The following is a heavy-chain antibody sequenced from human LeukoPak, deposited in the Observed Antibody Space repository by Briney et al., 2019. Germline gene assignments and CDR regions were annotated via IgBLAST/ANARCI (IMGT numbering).Heavy chain of an antibody. CDR2: INSDGSST. J-gene: IGHJ4*02. CDR3: AKASPSSSGWYFDY. V-gene: IGHV3-74*01. Sequence: GGSLRLSCAASGFTFSSYWMHWVRQAPGKGLVGVSRINSDGSSTSYADSVKGRFTISRDNAKNTLYLQMNSLRAEDTAVYYCAKASPSSSGWYFDYWGQGTLVTVSS. CDR1: GFTFSSYW. D-gene: IGHD6-19*01.